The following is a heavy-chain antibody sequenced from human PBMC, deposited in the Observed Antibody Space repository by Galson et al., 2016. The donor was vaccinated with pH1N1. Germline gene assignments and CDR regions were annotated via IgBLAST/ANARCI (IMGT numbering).Heavy chain of an antibody. CDR2: ISGGGGST. D-gene: IGHD3-3*01. V-gene: IGHV3-23*01. CDR1: GITFTNFG. J-gene: IGHJ4*02. Sequence: SLRLSCAVSGITFTNFGMSWLRQAPGKGLEWISAISGGGGSTYHADSVKGRFTISRDNSKNTLNLQMSSLRAEDTAVYYCAKHDGSGYYASRRLHWGQGTRVTVSS. CDR3: AKHDGSGYYASRRLH.